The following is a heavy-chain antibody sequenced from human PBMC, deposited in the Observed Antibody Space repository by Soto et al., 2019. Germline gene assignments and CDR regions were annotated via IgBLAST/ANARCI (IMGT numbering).Heavy chain of an antibody. J-gene: IGHJ4*02. CDR2: INSDGSST. CDR1: GFTFSSYW. Sequence: GGSLRLSCAASGFTFSSYWMHWVRQAPGKGLVWVSRINSDGSSTSYADSVKGRFTISRDNAKNTLYLQMNSLRAEDTAVYYCARVDVRWLQVFDYWGQGTLVTVSS. V-gene: IGHV3-74*01. D-gene: IGHD5-12*01. CDR3: ARVDVRWLQVFDY.